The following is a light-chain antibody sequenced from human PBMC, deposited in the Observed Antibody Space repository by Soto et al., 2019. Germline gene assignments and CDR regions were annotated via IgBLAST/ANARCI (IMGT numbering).Light chain of an antibody. CDR1: QRISSW. J-gene: IGKJ5*01. Sequence: DIQMTQSPSTLSASVGDRVTITCRASQRISSWLAWYQQKPGKAPKLLIYDASNLETGVPSRFSGSGSGTDFTVTISSLQPEDFATYSCQQYYNLPITFGQGTRLEIK. CDR3: QQYYNLPIT. V-gene: IGKV1-33*01. CDR2: DAS.